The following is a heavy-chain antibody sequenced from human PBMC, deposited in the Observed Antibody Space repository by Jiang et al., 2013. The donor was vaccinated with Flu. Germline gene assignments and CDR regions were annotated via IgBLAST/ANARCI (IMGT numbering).Heavy chain of an antibody. D-gene: IGHD6-13*01. CDR2: IYHSGST. CDR1: GGSINNYY. J-gene: IGHJ3*02. CDR3: ARDRYSSRWDGAFDI. V-gene: IGHV4-59*01. Sequence: GPGLVKPSETLSLTCTVSGGSINNYYWSWIRQPPGKGLEWIGYIYHSGSTDYNPSLKSRVTISVDTFKNQSSLKLSSGTAADTAVYYCARDRYSSRWDGAFDIWGQGTMVTVSS.